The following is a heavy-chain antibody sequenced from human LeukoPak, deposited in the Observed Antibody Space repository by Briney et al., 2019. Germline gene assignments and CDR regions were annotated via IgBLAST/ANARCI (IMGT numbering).Heavy chain of an antibody. J-gene: IGHJ4*02. D-gene: IGHD2-2*01. CDR3: TTDGSGVVVPATGY. V-gene: IGHV3-23*01. CDR2: ISGSGGST. Sequence: GGSLRLSCAASGFTFSSYAMSWVRQAPGKGLEWVSAISGSGGSTYYADSVKGRFTISRDNSKNTLYLQMNSLKTEDTAVYYCTTDGSGVVVPATGYWGQGTLVTVSS. CDR1: GFTFSSYA.